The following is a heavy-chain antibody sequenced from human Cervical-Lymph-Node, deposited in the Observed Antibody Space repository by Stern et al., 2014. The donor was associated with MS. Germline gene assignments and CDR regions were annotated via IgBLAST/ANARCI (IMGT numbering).Heavy chain of an antibody. CDR1: GFNFRTYW. CDR3: ASAYRAS. V-gene: IGHV3-74*02. Sequence: EVPLVQSGGGIVQPGGSLMISCVASGFNFRTYWMHWVRQGPGKGLEWVSRINGDGTVSTYADSVRGRFTISRNNANNTMSLQLNNLRVEDTAIYYCASAYRASWGQGTLVTVST. J-gene: IGHJ4*02. D-gene: IGHD1-1*01. CDR2: INGDGTVS.